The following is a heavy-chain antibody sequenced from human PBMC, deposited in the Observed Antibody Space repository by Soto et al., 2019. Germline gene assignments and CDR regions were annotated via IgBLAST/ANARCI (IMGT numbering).Heavy chain of an antibody. CDR2: INAGNGNT. CDR3: AKDLGVIRGPDY. CDR1: GYTFTSYA. J-gene: IGHJ4*02. V-gene: IGHV1-3*01. Sequence: GASVQVSCKASGYTFTSYAMHWVRQAPGQRLEWMGWINAGNGNTKYSQKFQGRVTITRDTSASTAYMELSSLRSEDTALYYCAKDLGVIRGPDYWGQGPLVTVSS. D-gene: IGHD3-10*01.